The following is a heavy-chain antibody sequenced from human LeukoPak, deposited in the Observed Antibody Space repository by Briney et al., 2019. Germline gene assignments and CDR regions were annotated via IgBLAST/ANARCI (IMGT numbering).Heavy chain of an antibody. V-gene: IGHV3-30*03. CDR1: GFTFSSYG. CDR2: ISYDGSNK. CDR3: ARGRTTHY. D-gene: IGHD1-14*01. J-gene: IGHJ4*02. Sequence: PGGSLRLSCAASGFTFSSYGMHWVRQAPGKGLEWVAVISYDGSNKYYADSVKGRFTISRDNSKNTLYLQMNSLRAEDTAVYYCARGRTTHYWGQGTLVTVSS.